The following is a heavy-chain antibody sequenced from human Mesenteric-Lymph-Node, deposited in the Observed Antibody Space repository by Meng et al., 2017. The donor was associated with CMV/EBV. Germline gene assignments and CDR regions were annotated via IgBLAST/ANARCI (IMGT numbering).Heavy chain of an antibody. CDR2: ISSNGGST. CDR3: ARRTTAGRAFDI. J-gene: IGHJ3*02. D-gene: IGHD6-6*01. CDR1: GFTFSSYG. Sequence: GESLKISCAASGFTFSSYGMHWVRQAPGKGLEYVSTISSNGGSTYYAESVKGRFTISRDNSKNTLYLQMGSLKVEDMAVYYCARRTTAGRAFDIWGQGTMVTVSS. V-gene: IGHV3-64*02.